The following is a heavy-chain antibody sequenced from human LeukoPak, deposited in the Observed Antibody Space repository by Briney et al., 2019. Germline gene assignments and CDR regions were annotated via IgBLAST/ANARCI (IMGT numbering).Heavy chain of an antibody. D-gene: IGHD2-15*01. CDR2: IHYSGST. CDR3: ARDTLGYCSGGSCYWFDP. J-gene: IGHJ5*02. CDR1: GGSVSSYY. V-gene: IGHV4-59*02. Sequence: SETLSLTCTVSGGSVSSYYWNWIRQPPGKGLEWIAYIHYSGSTNYNPSLRSRVTISVDTSKNQFSLKLSSVTAADTAVYYCARDTLGYCSGGSCYWFDPWGQGTLVTVSS.